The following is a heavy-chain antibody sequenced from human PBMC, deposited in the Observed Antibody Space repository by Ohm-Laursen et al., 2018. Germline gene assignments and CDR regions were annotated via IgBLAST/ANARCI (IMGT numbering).Heavy chain of an antibody. V-gene: IGHV4-4*07. CDR1: GGSISSYY. Sequence: TLSLTCTVSGGSISSYYWSWIRQPAGKGLEWIGRIYTSGSTNYNPSLKSRVTMSVDTSKNQFSLNLNSVTAADTAVYYCARLKMSIGQANWGQGTLVTVSS. CDR3: ARLKMSIGQAN. CDR2: IYTSGST. J-gene: IGHJ4*02. D-gene: IGHD6-6*01.